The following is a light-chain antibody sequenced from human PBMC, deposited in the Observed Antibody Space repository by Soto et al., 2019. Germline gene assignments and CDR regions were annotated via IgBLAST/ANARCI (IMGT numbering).Light chain of an antibody. J-gene: IGLJ1*01. Sequence: QSALTQPPFASGSPGQSVTISFTGTSSDVGYYNYVSWYQQHPGRAPTLMIYEVSERPSGVPARFSGSKSGNTAYLTVSGLQAEDEADYYCSSVAGGQFVFGTGTKLTVL. CDR1: SSDVGYYNY. V-gene: IGLV2-8*01. CDR3: SSVAGGQFV. CDR2: EVS.